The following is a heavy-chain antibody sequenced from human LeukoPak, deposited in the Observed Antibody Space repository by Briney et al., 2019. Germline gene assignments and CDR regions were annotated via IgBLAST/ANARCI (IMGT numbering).Heavy chain of an antibody. Sequence: GGSLRLSCAPSGFTLSSNYMSWVRQAPGKGLERVSVIYSGGSSYYADSVKGRFTLSRDNSKNTLYLQMNSLRAEDTAVYYCARGGRSSGGYLYNFDYWGQGTLVTVSS. J-gene: IGHJ4*02. CDR2: IYSGGSS. CDR3: ARGGRSSGGYLYNFDY. CDR1: GFTLSSNY. D-gene: IGHD1-26*01. V-gene: IGHV3-53*01.